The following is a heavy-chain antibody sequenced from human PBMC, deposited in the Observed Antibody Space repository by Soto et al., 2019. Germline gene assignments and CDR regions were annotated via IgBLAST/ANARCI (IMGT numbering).Heavy chain of an antibody. J-gene: IGHJ6*02. CDR2: IYYSGST. Sequence: PSETLSLTCTVSGGSISSYYWSWIRQPPGKGLEWIGYIYYSGSTNYNPSLKSRVTISVDTSKNQFSLKLSSVTAADTAVYYCARVQGGSSSWYTPYYYGMDVWGQGTTVTVSS. D-gene: IGHD6-13*01. CDR1: GGSISSYY. V-gene: IGHV4-59*01. CDR3: ARVQGGSSSWYTPYYYGMDV.